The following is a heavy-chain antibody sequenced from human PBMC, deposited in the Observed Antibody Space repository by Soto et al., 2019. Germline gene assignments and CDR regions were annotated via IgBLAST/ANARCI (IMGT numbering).Heavy chain of an antibody. CDR2: ISYDESIK. J-gene: IGHJ6*02. D-gene: IGHD5-18*01. CDR1: GFTFRGYG. V-gene: IGHV3-30*18. CDR3: ANSEYSRYKNIDV. Sequence: GGSLRLSCAASGFTFRGYGMHWVRQAPGRGPEWVALISYDESIKYYADSVRGRFTISRDNSKNTLYLQMNSLRAEDTAVYYCANSEYSRYKNIDVWGQGTTVTVSS.